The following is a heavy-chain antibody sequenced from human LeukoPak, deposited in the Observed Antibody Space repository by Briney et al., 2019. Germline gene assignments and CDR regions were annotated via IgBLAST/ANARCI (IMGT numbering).Heavy chain of an antibody. Sequence: GRSLRPSCEPSGFSLSSLSMHWVRPPHRNWLEWVAVISYDGRKKYYADSVKGRFTISRDNSKNTLYLQMNSLRAEDTAVYYCARGSDKEASFDPWGQGTLVTVSS. CDR2: ISYDGRKK. V-gene: IGHV3-30*04. CDR1: GFSLSSLS. J-gene: IGHJ5*02. CDR3: ARGSDKEASFDP. D-gene: IGHD3-10*01.